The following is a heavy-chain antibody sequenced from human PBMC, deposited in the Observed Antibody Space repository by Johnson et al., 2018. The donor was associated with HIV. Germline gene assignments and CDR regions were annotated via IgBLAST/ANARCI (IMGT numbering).Heavy chain of an antibody. J-gene: IGHJ3*02. CDR3: AREMPEDTAMDRDDAFDI. V-gene: IGHV3-53*01. CDR2: IYRGGST. CDR1: GFTVSSNY. D-gene: IGHD5-18*01. Sequence: VQLVESGGGLIQPGGSLRLSCAASGFTVSSNYMTWVRQAPGKGLEWVSIIYRGGSTNYADSVKGRFAISRDNSKNTLNLQMNSLRAEDTAVYYCAREMPEDTAMDRDDAFDIWGQGTMVTVSS.